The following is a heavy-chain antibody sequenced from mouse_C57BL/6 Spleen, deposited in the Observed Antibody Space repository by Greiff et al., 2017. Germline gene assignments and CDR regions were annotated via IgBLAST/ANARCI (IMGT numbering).Heavy chain of an antibody. CDR2: IYPRSGNT. CDR3: ASGPRFAY. V-gene: IGHV1-81*01. J-gene: IGHJ3*01. CDR1: GYTFTSYG. Sequence: QVQLKQSGAELARPGASVKLSCKASGYTFTSYGISWVKQRTGQGLEWIGEIYPRSGNTYYNEKFKGKATLTADKSSSTAYMELRSLTSEDSAVYFCASGPRFAYWGQGTLVTVSA.